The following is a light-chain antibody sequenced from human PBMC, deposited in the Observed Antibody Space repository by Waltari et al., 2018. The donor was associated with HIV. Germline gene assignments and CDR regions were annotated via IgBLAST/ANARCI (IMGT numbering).Light chain of an antibody. CDR2: GAS. Sequence: EIVLTQSPGTLSLSPGERATLSCRASQSVSSSYLAWYQQKPGQAPRLLIYGASSRATGIPDRSSGSGSGTDFTLTISRLEPEEFAVYYCQQYGSSPNTFGQGTKLEIK. J-gene: IGKJ2*01. CDR1: QSVSSSY. CDR3: QQYGSSPNT. V-gene: IGKV3-20*01.